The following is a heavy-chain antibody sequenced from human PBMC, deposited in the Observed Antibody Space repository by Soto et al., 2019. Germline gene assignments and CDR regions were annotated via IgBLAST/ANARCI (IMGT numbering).Heavy chain of an antibody. J-gene: IGHJ4*02. Sequence: GGSLRLSCAASGFTFSSYGMHWVRQAPGKGLEWVAVISYDGSNKYYADSVKGRFTISRDNSKNTLYLQMNSLRAEDTAVYYCAKDLRSGSYYLGLYYWGQGTLFTVSS. CDR1: GFTFSSYG. CDR3: AKDLRSGSYYLGLYY. V-gene: IGHV3-30*18. CDR2: ISYDGSNK. D-gene: IGHD1-26*01.